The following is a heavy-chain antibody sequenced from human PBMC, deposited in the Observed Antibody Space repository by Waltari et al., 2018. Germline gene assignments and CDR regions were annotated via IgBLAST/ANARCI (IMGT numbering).Heavy chain of an antibody. V-gene: IGHV4-38-2*01. CDR1: GYSISSGYY. Sequence: QVQLLESGPGLVKPSETLSLTCAVSGYSISSGYYWGWIRQPPGKGLEWIGSIYHSGSTYYNPSLKSRVTISVDTSKNQFSLKLSSVTAADTAVYYCATPDRGDSSGFFDYWGQGTLVTVSS. J-gene: IGHJ4*02. CDR2: IYHSGST. D-gene: IGHD6-19*01. CDR3: ATPDRGDSSGFFDY.